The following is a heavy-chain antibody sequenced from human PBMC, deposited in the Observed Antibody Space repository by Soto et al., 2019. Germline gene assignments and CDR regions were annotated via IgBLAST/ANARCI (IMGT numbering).Heavy chain of an antibody. Sequence: EVQLVESGGGLVQPGGSLRLSGAASGFTFGSYSMIWVRQAPGKGLEWVSYINSRSSTMYYADSVKGRFTISRDNAKNSLYLQMKSLRDEDTAVYYCARPQKDRPTYYGMDVWGQGTTVTVSS. CDR3: ARPQKDRPTYYGMDV. V-gene: IGHV3-48*02. D-gene: IGHD2-15*01. CDR1: GFTFGSYS. CDR2: INSRSSTM. J-gene: IGHJ6*02.